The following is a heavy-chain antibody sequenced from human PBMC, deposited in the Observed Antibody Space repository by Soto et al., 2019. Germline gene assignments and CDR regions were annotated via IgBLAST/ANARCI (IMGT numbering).Heavy chain of an antibody. CDR3: ARDTYSSGWYPPGNDY. CDR1: GFTFSSYS. V-gene: IGHV3-21*01. CDR2: ISSSSSYI. D-gene: IGHD6-19*01. Sequence: EVQLVESGGGLVKPGGSLRLSCAASGFTFSSYSMNWVRQAPGKGLEWVSSISSSSSYIYYADSVKGRFTISRDNAKNSLYLQMNSLRAEDTAVYYCARDTYSSGWYPPGNDYWGQGTLVTVSS. J-gene: IGHJ4*02.